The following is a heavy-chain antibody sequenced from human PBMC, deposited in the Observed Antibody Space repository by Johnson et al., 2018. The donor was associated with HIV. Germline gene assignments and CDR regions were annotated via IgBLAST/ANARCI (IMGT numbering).Heavy chain of an antibody. CDR3: AKGGGSSWSDAFDI. V-gene: IGHV3-66*01. D-gene: IGHD6-13*01. J-gene: IGHJ3*02. CDR2: VYSGGYT. Sequence: VQLVESGGGLVQPGGSLRLSCAASEFNVSSNYMNWVRQAPGRGLEWVSVVYSGGYTYYADSVKGRFTISRDTSKNTLYLQMNSLRAEDTAVYYCAKGGGSSWSDAFDIWGQGTMVTVSS. CDR1: EFNVSSNY.